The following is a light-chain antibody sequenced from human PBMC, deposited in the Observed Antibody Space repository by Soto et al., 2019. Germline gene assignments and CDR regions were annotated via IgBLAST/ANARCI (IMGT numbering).Light chain of an antibody. Sequence: EIVLTQSPGTLSLSPGERATLSCRASQSVSNTYSAWYQQKPGQAPRLLISGASSRATGIPDRFSGSGSGTDFSLTISRLEPEDFAVYYCQQHGTSPELTFGGGTRVEIK. J-gene: IGKJ4*01. CDR3: QQHGTSPELT. V-gene: IGKV3-20*01. CDR2: GAS. CDR1: QSVSNTY.